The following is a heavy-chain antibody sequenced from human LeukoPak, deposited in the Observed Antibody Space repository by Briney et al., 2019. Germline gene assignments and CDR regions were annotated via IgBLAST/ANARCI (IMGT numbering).Heavy chain of an antibody. D-gene: IGHD7-27*01. CDR1: GGSISNYY. CDR3: ARCTGDKDYYYYYYMDV. Sequence: PSETLSLTCTVSGGSISNYYWSWIRQPPGKGLEWIGYIFYSGSTNYNPSLKSRVTISVDTSKNQFSLKVSSVTAADTAVYYCARCTGDKDYYYYYYMDVWGKGTTVTVSS. V-gene: IGHV4-59*01. J-gene: IGHJ6*03. CDR2: IFYSGST.